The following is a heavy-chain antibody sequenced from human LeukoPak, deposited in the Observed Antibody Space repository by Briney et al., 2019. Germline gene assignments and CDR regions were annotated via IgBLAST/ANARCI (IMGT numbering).Heavy chain of an antibody. J-gene: IGHJ4*02. D-gene: IGHD3-16*01. CDR1: GFTFSSYA. Sequence: GGSLRLSCAASGFTFSSYAMTWVRQAPGKGLEWVSGISGSGGSTYYADSVEGRFTISRDNSKNTLSLQMNSLRAEDTALYYCAKGSDSAAYSTLDSWGQGTLVTVSS. V-gene: IGHV3-23*01. CDR2: ISGSGGST. CDR3: AKGSDSAAYSTLDS.